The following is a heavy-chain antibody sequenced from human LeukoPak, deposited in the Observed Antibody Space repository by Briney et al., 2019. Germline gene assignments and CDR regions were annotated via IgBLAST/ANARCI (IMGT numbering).Heavy chain of an antibody. V-gene: IGHV4-38-2*02. J-gene: IGHJ4*02. CDR3: ASDILTGNRIDY. Sequence: SETLSLTCTVSGYSISSGYYWGWIRQPPGKGLEWIGSIYHIGSTYYNPSLKSRVTISVDTSKNQFSLKLSSVTATDTAVYYCASDILTGNRIDYWGQGTLVTVSS. CDR2: IYHIGST. CDR1: GYSISSGYY. D-gene: IGHD3-9*01.